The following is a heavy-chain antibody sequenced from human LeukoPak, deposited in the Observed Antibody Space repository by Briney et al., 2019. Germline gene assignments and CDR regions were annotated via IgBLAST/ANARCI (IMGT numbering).Heavy chain of an antibody. J-gene: IGHJ5*02. CDR2: INHSGSN. CDR1: GGSXRGXX. Sequence: GGSXRGXXXXWLREPPGKXXXXXGEINHSGSNNYNPSLKSRVTISVDKYKKQFSLKLSSVTAADTAVYYCARGRMSRNSFDPCGQGTLVTVSS. V-gene: IGHV4-34*01. D-gene: IGHD2-8*01. CDR3: ARGRMSRNSFDP.